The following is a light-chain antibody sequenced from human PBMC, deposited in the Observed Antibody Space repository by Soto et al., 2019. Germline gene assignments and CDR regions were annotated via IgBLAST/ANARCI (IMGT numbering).Light chain of an antibody. J-gene: IGKJ4*01. Sequence: EIVMTQSPATLSVSPGERATLSCRASQSVSSNLAWYQQKPGQAPRLLIYGASTRATGIPDRFSGSGSGTEFSLTISSLQSEDFAGYYCQQYKNWHPPLTFGGGTKVEIK. CDR2: GAS. CDR3: QQYKNWHPPLT. V-gene: IGKV3-15*01. CDR1: QSVSSN.